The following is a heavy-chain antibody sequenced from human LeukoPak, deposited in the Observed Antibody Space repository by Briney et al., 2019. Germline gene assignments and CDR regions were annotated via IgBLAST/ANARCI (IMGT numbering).Heavy chain of an antibody. Sequence: ASVKVSCKASGYTFSNFGINWVRQAPGRGLEWMGWINPNSGSTNYAQKFQGRVTMTRDTSISTAYMELTSLRSDDTAVYYCARLYSSGWYSFDYWGQGTLVTVSS. V-gene: IGHV1-2*02. D-gene: IGHD6-19*01. CDR2: INPNSGST. J-gene: IGHJ4*02. CDR1: GYTFSNFG. CDR3: ARLYSSGWYSFDY.